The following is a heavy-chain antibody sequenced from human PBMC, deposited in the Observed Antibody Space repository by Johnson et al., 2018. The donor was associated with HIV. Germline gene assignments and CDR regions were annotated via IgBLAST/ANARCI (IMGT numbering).Heavy chain of an antibody. V-gene: IGHV3-30*18. J-gene: IGHJ3*02. D-gene: IGHD3-3*01. CDR1: GFTFSSYG. CDR3: AKDRDLNYDFWSGSDDAFDI. CDR2: ISYDGSNK. Sequence: QVQVVESGGGVVQPGRSLRLSCAASGFTFSSYGMHWVRQAPGKGLEWVAVISYDGSNKYYADSVKGRFTISRDNSKNTLYLQMNSLRAEDTAVYYCAKDRDLNYDFWSGSDDAFDIWGQGTMVTVSS.